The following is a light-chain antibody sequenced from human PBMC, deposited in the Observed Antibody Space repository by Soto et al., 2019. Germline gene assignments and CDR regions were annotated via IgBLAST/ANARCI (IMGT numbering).Light chain of an antibody. J-gene: IGKJ1*01. CDR1: QSVSNNY. CDR3: QQYGSSGT. Sequence: DNVLTQPPRTLPLSSGERATLSCRASQSVSNNYLAWYQQKPGQAPRLLIYGASNRATGIPDRFSGSGSGTDFTLTISRLEPEDFAVYYCQQYGSSGTFGQGTKVDIK. V-gene: IGKV3-20*01. CDR2: GAS.